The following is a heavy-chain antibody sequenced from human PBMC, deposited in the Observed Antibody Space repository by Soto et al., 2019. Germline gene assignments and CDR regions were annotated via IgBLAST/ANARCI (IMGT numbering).Heavy chain of an antibody. CDR1: VGSMSSGDYY. J-gene: IGHJ4*02. Sequence: PSETLSLTCTAPVGSMSSGDYYWSVIRHHPGKGLEWIGYVYSSGDTYYNPSLKGRLSMSVDTSKNQFSLKLSSVTAAATAVYYCHREPRAVVEAPIDLWGRGTLLTDYS. CDR2: VYSSGDT. D-gene: IGHD2-15*01. CDR3: HREPRAVVEAPIDL. V-gene: IGHV4-31*03.